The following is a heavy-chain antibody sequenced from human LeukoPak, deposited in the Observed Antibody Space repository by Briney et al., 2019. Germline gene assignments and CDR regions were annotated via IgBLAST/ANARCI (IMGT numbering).Heavy chain of an antibody. J-gene: IGHJ5*02. V-gene: IGHV1-2*02. CDR3: ARTPFSVELPPTPTWFDP. CDR1: GYTFTGYY. Sequence: GASVSVSCKASGYTFTGYYMHWVRQAPGQGREWMGLINPNSGGTNYAQKFQGRVTITRDTSISTAYMELSRLRSDGTGVYYCARTPFSVELPPTPTWFDPWGPGALVTVSS. CDR2: INPNSGGT. D-gene: IGHD1-7*01.